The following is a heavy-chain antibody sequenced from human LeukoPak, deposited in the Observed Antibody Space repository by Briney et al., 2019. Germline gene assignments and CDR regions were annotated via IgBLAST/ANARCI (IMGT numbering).Heavy chain of an antibody. CDR2: ISAYDGNT. Sequence: ASVKVSCKASGYTFTSYGVSWVRQAPGQGLEWMGWISAYDGNTKHAQKFQGRVTMTTDTSTSTAYMELRSLRSDDTAVYYCARGWGCYSDYWGQGTLVTVSS. D-gene: IGHD3-16*01. J-gene: IGHJ4*02. CDR1: GYTFTSYG. CDR3: ARGWGCYSDY. V-gene: IGHV1-18*01.